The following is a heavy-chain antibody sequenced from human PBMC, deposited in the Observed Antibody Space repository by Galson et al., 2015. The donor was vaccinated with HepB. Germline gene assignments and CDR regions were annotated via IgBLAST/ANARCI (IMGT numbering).Heavy chain of an antibody. CDR2: IIPIFGTA. CDR3: ARVVDSGLYNFDY. CDR1: GGTFSSYA. D-gene: IGHD2-21*01. Sequence: SVKVSCKASGGTFSSYAISWVRQAPGQGLEWMGGIIPIFGTANYAQKFQGRVTITADESTSTAYMELSSLRSEDTAVYYCARVVDSGLYNFDYWGQGTLVTVSS. V-gene: IGHV1-69*13. J-gene: IGHJ4*02.